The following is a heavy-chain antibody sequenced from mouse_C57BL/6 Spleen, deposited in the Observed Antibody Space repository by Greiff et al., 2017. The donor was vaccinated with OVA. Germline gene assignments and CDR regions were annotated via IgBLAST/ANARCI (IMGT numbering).Heavy chain of an antibody. CDR1: GYAFSSYW. CDR3: ARVTTPSYYFDY. V-gene: IGHV1-80*01. D-gene: IGHD1-1*01. J-gene: IGHJ2*01. CDR2: IYPGDGDT. Sequence: QVQLQQSGAELVKPGASVKISCKASGYAFSSYWMNWVKQRPGKGLEWIGQIYPGDGDTNYNGKFKGKATLTADKSSSTAYMQLSSLTSEDSAVYFCARVTTPSYYFDYWGQGTTLTVSS.